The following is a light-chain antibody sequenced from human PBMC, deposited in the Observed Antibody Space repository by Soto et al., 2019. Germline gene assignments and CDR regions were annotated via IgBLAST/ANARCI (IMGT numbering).Light chain of an antibody. CDR1: QSISNW. Sequence: IQMTQSPSTLPASVGDRVTITCRASQSISNWLAWYQQKPGTAPKLLIYHASTLESGVPSRFSGSGSGTDFTLTISRLEPEDFGMYYCQHYGASRWTFGQGTKVDIK. CDR3: QHYGASRWT. CDR2: HAS. V-gene: IGKV1-5*01. J-gene: IGKJ1*01.